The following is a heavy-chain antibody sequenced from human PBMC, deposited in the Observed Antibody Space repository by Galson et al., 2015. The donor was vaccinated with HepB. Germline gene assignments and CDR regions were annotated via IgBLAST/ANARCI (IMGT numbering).Heavy chain of an antibody. CDR1: GFTFSSYA. J-gene: IGHJ4*02. Sequence: SLRLSCAASGFTFSSYAMHWVRQASGKGLEWVGRIRSKANSYATAYAASVKGRFTISRDDSKNTAYLQMNSLKTEDTAVYYCTSPRSGGSLNSGIVDYWGQGTLVTVSS. CDR2: IRSKANSYAT. D-gene: IGHD2-15*01. V-gene: IGHV3-73*01. CDR3: TSPRSGGSLNSGIVDY.